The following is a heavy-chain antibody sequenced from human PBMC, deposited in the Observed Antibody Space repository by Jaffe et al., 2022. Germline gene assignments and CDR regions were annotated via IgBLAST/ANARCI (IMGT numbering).Heavy chain of an antibody. Sequence: EVQLLESGGGLVQPGGSLRLSCAASGFTFSSYAMSWVRQAPGKGLEWVSAISGSGGSTYYADSVKGRFTISRDNSKNTLYLQMNSLRAEDTAVYYCAKDMLWGDPQSYYFDYWGQGTLVTVSS. D-gene: IGHD2-21*01. CDR1: GFTFSSYA. CDR3: AKDMLWGDPQSYYFDY. CDR2: ISGSGGST. J-gene: IGHJ4*02. V-gene: IGHV3-23*01.